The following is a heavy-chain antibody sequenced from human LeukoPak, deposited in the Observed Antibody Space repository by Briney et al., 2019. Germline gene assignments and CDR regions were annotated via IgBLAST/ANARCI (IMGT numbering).Heavy chain of an antibody. CDR2: IYYSGST. V-gene: IGHV4-39*01. CDR3: ARLLDFWSGYYTPEYYFDY. D-gene: IGHD3-3*01. J-gene: IGHJ4*02. CDR1: GGSISSSSYY. Sequence: PSETLSLTCTVSGGSISSSSYYWGWIRQPPGKGLEWIGSIYYSGSTYYNPSLKSRVTISVDTSKNQFSLKLSSVTAADTAVYYCARLLDFWSGYYTPEYYFDYWGQGTLVTVSS.